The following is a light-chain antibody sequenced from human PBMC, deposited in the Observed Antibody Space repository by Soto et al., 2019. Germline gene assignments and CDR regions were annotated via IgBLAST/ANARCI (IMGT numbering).Light chain of an antibody. CDR3: QQRSNWPPFT. CDR1: QSVSSY. V-gene: IGKV3-11*01. CDR2: DAS. Sequence: EIVLTQSPATLSLSPGERATLSCRASQSVSSYLAWYQQKPGQAPRLLIYDASNRATGILARFSGSGSGTGFTLTISSLEPEDFAVYYCQQRSNWPPFTFGGGTKVEIK. J-gene: IGKJ4*01.